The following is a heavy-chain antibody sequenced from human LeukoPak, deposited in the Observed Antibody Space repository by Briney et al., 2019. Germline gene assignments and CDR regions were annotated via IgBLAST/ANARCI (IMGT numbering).Heavy chain of an antibody. CDR3: AKDLASNYYGSGTPDY. CDR2: ISYDGSNK. J-gene: IGHJ4*02. D-gene: IGHD3-10*01. Sequence: GRSLRLSCAASGFTFSSYGMHWVRQAPGKGLEWVAVISYDGSNKYYAHSVKGRFTISRDNSKNTLYLQMNSLRAEDTAVYYGAKDLASNYYGSGTPDYWGQGTLVTVSS. CDR1: GFTFSSYG. V-gene: IGHV3-30*18.